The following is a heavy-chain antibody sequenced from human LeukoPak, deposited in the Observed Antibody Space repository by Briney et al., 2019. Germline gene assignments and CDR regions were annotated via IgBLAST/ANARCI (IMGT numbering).Heavy chain of an antibody. CDR2: ASASGGTT. J-gene: IGHJ4*02. V-gene: IGHV3-23*01. D-gene: IGHD1-26*01. Sequence: GGSLRLSCAASGFTFTSYTMGWVRQAPGMGLEWVSAASASGGTTHYADSVKGRFTFSRDNSKNTLYLQINSLRVDDTAVYYCTKGASGRPFPADHWGQGTLVTVSS. CDR3: TKGASGRPFPADH. CDR1: GFTFTSYT.